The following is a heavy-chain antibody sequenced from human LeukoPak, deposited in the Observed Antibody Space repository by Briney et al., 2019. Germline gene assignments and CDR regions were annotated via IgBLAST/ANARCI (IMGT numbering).Heavy chain of an antibody. J-gene: IGHJ4*02. D-gene: IGHD5-12*01. CDR1: GGSISSSSYY. CDR3: ARRVSLRPIDY. Sequence: SETLSLTCTVSGGSISSSSYYWSWIRQPPGKGLEWIGEINHSGSTNYNPSLKSRVTISVDTSKNQFSLKLSSVTAADTAVYYCARRVSLRPIDYWGQGTLVTVSS. V-gene: IGHV4-39*07. CDR2: INHSGST.